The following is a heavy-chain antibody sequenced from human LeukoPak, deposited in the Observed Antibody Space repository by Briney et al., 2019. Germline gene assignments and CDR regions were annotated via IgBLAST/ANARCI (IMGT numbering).Heavy chain of an antibody. Sequence: PGGSLRLSCAVSGFTVSSNYITSVRQAPGKWLEWGSIFYAGATTYYADSVKDRFTISKDISKNTLSLHMNNLRAEATAVYFCARFRGAHYEAPFDCWGERALVTVSS. CDR2: FYAGATT. CDR3: ARFRGAHYEAPFDC. V-gene: IGHV3-53*01. CDR1: GFTVSSNY. J-gene: IGHJ4*02. D-gene: IGHD4/OR15-4a*01.